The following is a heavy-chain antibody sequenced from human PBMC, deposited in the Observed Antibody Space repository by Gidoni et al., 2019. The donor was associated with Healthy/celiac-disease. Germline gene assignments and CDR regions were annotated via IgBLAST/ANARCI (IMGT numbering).Heavy chain of an antibody. Sequence: QVQLVQSGAEVKKPGASVKVSCKASGYTFTSYYMHWVRKAPGQGLEWMGIINPSGGSTSYAQKFQGRVTMTRDTSTSTVYMELSSLRSEDTAVYYCARDGYYDSSGYYYFGWFDPWGQGTLVTVSS. D-gene: IGHD3-22*01. J-gene: IGHJ5*02. V-gene: IGHV1-46*03. CDR2: INPSGGST. CDR1: GYTFTSYY. CDR3: ARDGYYDSSGYYYFGWFDP.